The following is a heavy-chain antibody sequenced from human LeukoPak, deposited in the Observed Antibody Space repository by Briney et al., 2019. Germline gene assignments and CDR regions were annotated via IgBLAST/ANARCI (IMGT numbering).Heavy chain of an antibody. CDR1: GGSVSSSSHS. CDR3: ASQVGSGSGIHHFDY. V-gene: IGHV4-39*01. J-gene: IGHJ4*02. CDR2: MSYSGST. D-gene: IGHD3-10*01. Sequence: SETLSLTCTVSGGSVSSSSHSWGWIRQPPGKGLDWIGTMSYSGSTYYTPSLKSRVTMSVDTSKNQFSLRLSSVTAADTAVYYCASQVGSGSGIHHFDYWGQGTLVTVSS.